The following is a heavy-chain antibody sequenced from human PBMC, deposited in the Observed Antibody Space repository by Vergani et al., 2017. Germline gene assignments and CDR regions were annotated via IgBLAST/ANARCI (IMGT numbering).Heavy chain of an antibody. CDR3: ARYGDFWSGSSYDY. D-gene: IGHD3-3*01. J-gene: IGHJ4*02. Sequence: EVQLLESGGGLVQPGGSLRLSCAASGFTFSSYAMSWVRQAPGKGLEWVSSISSSISYIYYADSVKGRFTISRDNAKNSLYLQMNSLRAEDTAVYYCARYGDFWSGSSYDYWGQGTLVTVSS. CDR2: ISSSISYI. V-gene: IGHV3-21*01. CDR1: GFTFSSYA.